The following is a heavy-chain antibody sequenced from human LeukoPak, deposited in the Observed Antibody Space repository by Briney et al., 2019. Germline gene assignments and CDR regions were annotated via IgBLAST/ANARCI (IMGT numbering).Heavy chain of an antibody. V-gene: IGHV4-39*07. CDR3: ARVGPDILTGYSSYYYYMDV. D-gene: IGHD3-9*01. Sequence: SETLSLTCTVSGGSISSSSYYWGWIRQPPGKGLEWIGSIYYSGSTYYNPSLKSRVTISVDASKNQFSLKLSSVTAADTAVYYCARVGPDILTGYSSYYYYMDVWGKGTTVTVSS. CDR2: IYYSGST. J-gene: IGHJ6*03. CDR1: GGSISSSSYY.